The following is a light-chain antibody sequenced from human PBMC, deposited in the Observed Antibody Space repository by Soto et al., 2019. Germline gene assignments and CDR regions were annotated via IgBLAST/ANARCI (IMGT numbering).Light chain of an antibody. CDR2: YDS. CDR1: NIGSKS. CDR3: QVLDRECDVVV. V-gene: IGLV3-21*01. Sequence: SYELTQPPSVSVAPGKTARITCGGNNIGSKSVHWYQQKPGQAPVVVVYYDSDRPSGIPERFSGSNSGNTAPPTISRVEAGDEGDYYCQVLDRECDVVVFGGGTQPTLL. J-gene: IGLJ2*01.